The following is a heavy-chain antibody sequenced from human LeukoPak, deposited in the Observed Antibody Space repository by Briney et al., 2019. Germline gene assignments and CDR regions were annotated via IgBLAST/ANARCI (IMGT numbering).Heavy chain of an antibody. Sequence: ASVKVSCKASGYTFTSYYMHWVRQAPGQGLEWMGIINPSGGSTSYAQKFQGRVTKTRDTSTSTVYMELSSLRSEDTAVYYCASGTYYYDSSGYYYAGVFDYWGQGTLVTVSS. J-gene: IGHJ4*02. CDR3: ASGTYYYDSSGYYYAGVFDY. CDR2: INPSGGST. V-gene: IGHV1-46*01. CDR1: GYTFTSYY. D-gene: IGHD3-22*01.